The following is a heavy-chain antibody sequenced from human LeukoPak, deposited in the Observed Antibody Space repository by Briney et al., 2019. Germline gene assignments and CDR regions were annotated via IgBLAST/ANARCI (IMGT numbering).Heavy chain of an antibody. CDR3: ARSSRVQLWLRYYYYYMDV. CDR2: IIPIFGTA. D-gene: IGHD5-18*01. Sequence: GGSVKVSCKASGGTFSSYAISWVRQAPGQGLEWMGGIIPIFGTANYAQKFQGRVTITTDESTSTAYMELSSMRSEDAAVYYCARSSRVQLWLRYYYYYMDVWGKGTTVTVSS. J-gene: IGHJ6*03. CDR1: GGTFSSYA. V-gene: IGHV1-69*05.